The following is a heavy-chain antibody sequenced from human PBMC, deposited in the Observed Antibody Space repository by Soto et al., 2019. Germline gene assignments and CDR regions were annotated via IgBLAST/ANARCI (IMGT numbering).Heavy chain of an antibody. D-gene: IGHD1-20*01. Sequence: GGSLRLSCAASGFTVSSNYMSWVRQAPGKGLEWVSVIYSGGSTYYADSVKGRFTISRDNSKNTLYLQMNSLRAEDTAVYYCERELTGTPQDNWFDPWGQGTLVTVSS. V-gene: IGHV3-53*01. CDR2: IYSGGST. CDR3: ERELTGTPQDNWFDP. CDR1: GFTVSSNY. J-gene: IGHJ5*02.